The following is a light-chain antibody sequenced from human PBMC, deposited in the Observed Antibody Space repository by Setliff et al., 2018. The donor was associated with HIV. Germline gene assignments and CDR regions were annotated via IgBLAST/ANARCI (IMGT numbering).Light chain of an antibody. CDR3: CSYAGSSTYV. J-gene: IGLJ1*01. Sequence: QSALAQPASVSGSPGQSITISCTGTSSDVGSYKLVSWYQHHPGKAPKVMIFEVNKRPSGVSNRFSGSKSGNTASLTISGFQTDDEADYYCCSYAGSSTYVFGTGTKVTVL. CDR1: SSDVGSYKL. CDR2: EVN. V-gene: IGLV2-23*02.